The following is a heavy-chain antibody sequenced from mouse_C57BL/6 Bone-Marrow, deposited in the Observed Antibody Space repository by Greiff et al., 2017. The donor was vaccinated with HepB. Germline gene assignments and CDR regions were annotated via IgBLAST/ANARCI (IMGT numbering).Heavy chain of an antibody. J-gene: IGHJ2*01. CDR1: GYAFSSSW. Sequence: QVQLQQSGPELVKPGASVKISCKASGYAFSSSWMNWVKQRPGKGLEWIGRIYPGDGDTNYIGKFKGKATLTADKSSSTAYMQLSSLTSEDSAVYFCAREGSYWGQGTTLTVSS. V-gene: IGHV1-82*01. CDR2: IYPGDGDT. CDR3: AREGSY.